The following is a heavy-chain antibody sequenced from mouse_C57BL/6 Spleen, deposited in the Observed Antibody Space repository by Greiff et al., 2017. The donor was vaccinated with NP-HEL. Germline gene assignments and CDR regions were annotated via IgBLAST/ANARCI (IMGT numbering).Heavy chain of an antibody. CDR1: GYTFTSYW. J-gene: IGHJ4*01. V-gene: IGHV1-52*01. Sequence: QVQLKQPGAELVRPGSSVKLSCKASGYTFTSYWMHWVKQRPIQGLEWIGNIDPSDSETHYNQKFKDKATLTVDKSSSTAYMQLSSLTSEDSAVYYCARSPFITTVVADYYAMDYWGQGTSVTVSS. CDR3: ARSPFITTVVADYYAMDY. D-gene: IGHD1-1*01. CDR2: IDPSDSET.